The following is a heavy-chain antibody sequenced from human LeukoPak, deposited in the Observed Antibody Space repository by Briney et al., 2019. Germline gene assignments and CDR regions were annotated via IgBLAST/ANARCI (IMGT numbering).Heavy chain of an antibody. Sequence: GESLKISCKGSGYSFTSYWIGWVRQMPVKGLEWMGIIYPGDSETRYSPSFQGQVTISADKSISTAYLQWSSLKASDTVIYFCARRPYDILTGPDYWGQGTLVTVSS. CDR3: ARRPYDILTGPDY. V-gene: IGHV5-51*01. D-gene: IGHD3-9*01. J-gene: IGHJ4*02. CDR2: IYPGDSET. CDR1: GYSFTSYW.